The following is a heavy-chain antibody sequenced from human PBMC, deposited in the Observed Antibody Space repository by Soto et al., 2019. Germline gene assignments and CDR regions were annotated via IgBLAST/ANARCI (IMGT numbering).Heavy chain of an antibody. D-gene: IGHD1-1*01. J-gene: IGHJ5*02. CDR2: INPSTGGT. Sequence: ASVKVSCKASGYTFTDYYIHWVRQAPGQGLEWMGWINPSTGGTLFAQRFQGRVTLTRDTAINTVYMELTRLTSDDTAVYYSARAREAKLAYLPSLGPWGQGTLVTVSS. CDR3: ARAREAKLAYLPSLGP. V-gene: IGHV1-2*02. CDR1: GYTFTDYY.